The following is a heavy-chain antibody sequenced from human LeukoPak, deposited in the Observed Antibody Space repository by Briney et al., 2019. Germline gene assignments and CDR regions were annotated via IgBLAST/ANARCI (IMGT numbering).Heavy chain of an antibody. J-gene: IGHJ4*02. V-gene: IGHV1-2*02. CDR2: INPNSGGT. Sequence: ASVKVSCKASGYTFTGYYMHWVRQAPGQGLEWMGWINPNSGGTNYAQKFQGRVTMTRDTSISTAYMELSRLRSDDTAVYYCARAPVGYYDSSGYYRLGYFDYWGQGTLVTVSS. D-gene: IGHD3-22*01. CDR1: GYTFTGYY. CDR3: ARAPVGYYDSSGYYRLGYFDY.